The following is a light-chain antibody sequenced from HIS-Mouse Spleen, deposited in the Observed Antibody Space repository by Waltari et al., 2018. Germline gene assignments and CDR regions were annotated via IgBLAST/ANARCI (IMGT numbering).Light chain of an antibody. CDR1: SSDVGGYNY. V-gene: IGLV2-8*01. CDR2: EVS. Sequence: QSALTQPPSASGSPGQSVTISCTGTSSDVGGYNYVSRYQQHPGKAPKLMIYEVSKRPSGVPDRFSGSKSGNPASLTISGLQAEDEADYYCCSYAGSSTWVFGGGTKLTVL. CDR3: CSYAGSSTWV. J-gene: IGLJ3*02.